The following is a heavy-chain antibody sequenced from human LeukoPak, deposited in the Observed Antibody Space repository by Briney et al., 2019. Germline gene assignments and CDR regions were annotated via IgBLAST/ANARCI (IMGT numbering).Heavy chain of an antibody. CDR1: GGTFSSYA. J-gene: IGHJ4*02. CDR2: IIPIFGTA. Sequence: SVKVSCKASGGTFSSYAISWVRQAPGQGLEWMGGIIPIFGTANYAQKFQGRVTITADKSTSTAYMELSSLRSEDTAVYYCARTYDSSGYYPYFDYWGQGTLVTVSS. CDR3: ARTYDSSGYYPYFDY. D-gene: IGHD3-22*01. V-gene: IGHV1-69*06.